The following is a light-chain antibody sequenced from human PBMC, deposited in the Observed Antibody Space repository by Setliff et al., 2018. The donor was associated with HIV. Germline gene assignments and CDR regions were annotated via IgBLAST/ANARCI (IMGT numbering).Light chain of an antibody. CDR1: SSDVGSYNF. J-gene: IGLJ1*01. CDR3: CSYTSSLTYV. Sequence: QSVLTQPASVSGSPGQSITISCSGTSSDVGSYNFVSWYQQHPGKAPQLIIYDVSQRPSGVSSRFSGSKSGNTASLTISGLQAEDQADYYCCSYTSSLTYVFGTGTKVT. CDR2: DVS. V-gene: IGLV2-14*03.